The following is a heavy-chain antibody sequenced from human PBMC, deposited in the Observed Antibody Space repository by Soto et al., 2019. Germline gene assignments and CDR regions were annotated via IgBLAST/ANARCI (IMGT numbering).Heavy chain of an antibody. CDR3: ARHAVVAATGGGDYGMDV. Sequence: GESLKISCKGSGYSFTSYWISWVRQMPGKGPEWMGRIDPSDSYTNYSPSFQGHVTISADKSISTAYLQWSSLKASDTAMYYCARHAVVAATGGGDYGMDVWGQGTTVTVSS. CDR2: IDPSDSYT. V-gene: IGHV5-10-1*01. CDR1: GYSFTSYW. D-gene: IGHD2-15*01. J-gene: IGHJ6*02.